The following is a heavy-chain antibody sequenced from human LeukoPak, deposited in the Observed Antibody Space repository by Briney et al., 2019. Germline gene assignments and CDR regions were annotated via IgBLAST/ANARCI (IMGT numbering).Heavy chain of an antibody. Sequence: PSETLSLTCAVSGGSISSSNWWCWVRQPPGKGLEWIGEIYHSGSTNYNPSLKSRVTISVDKSKNQCSLKLSSVTAADTAVYYCARIMGRGYCSSTSCRGDWFDPWGQGTLVTVSS. J-gene: IGHJ5*02. CDR1: GGSISSSNW. D-gene: IGHD2-2*01. V-gene: IGHV4-4*02. CDR3: ARIMGRGYCSSTSCRGDWFDP. CDR2: IYHSGST.